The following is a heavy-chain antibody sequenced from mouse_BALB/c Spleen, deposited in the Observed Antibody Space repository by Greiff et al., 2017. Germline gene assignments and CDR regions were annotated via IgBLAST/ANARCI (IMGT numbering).Heavy chain of an antibody. Sequence: EVKVEESGPSLVKPSQTLSLTCSVTGDSITSGYWNWIRKFPGNKLEYMGYISYSGSTYYNPSLKSRISITRYTSKNQYYLQLNSVTTEDTATYYCARGGRYDEDAMDYWGQGTSVTVSS. D-gene: IGHD2-14*01. CDR2: ISYSGST. CDR1: GDSITSGY. V-gene: IGHV3-8*02. J-gene: IGHJ4*01. CDR3: ARGGRYDEDAMDY.